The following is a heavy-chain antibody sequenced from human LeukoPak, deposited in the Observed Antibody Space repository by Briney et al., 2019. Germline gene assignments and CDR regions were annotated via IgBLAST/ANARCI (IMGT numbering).Heavy chain of an antibody. D-gene: IGHD6-6*01. CDR2: IYHSGST. V-gene: IGHV4-59*01. CDR1: GGSISTYY. Sequence: SETLSLTCTVSGGSISTYYWNWIRQPPGKGLEWIGYIYHSGSTNYNPSLQSRVTISVDTSKNQFSPNLNSVTAADTAVYYCARGGAASLHFQNWGQGTLVTVSS. J-gene: IGHJ1*01. CDR3: ARGGAASLHFQN.